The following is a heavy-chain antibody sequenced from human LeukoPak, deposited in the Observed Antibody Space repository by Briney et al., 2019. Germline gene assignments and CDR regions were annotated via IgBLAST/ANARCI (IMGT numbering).Heavy chain of an antibody. J-gene: IGHJ4*02. V-gene: IGHV3-23*01. Sequence: GSLRLPFAASGFTFSSYAMSWVRQAPGKGLEWVSAISGSGGSTYYSDSVKGRFTISRYNSKNTLYLQMNSLRAEDTAVYYCSRGVRGVIIAPPPVYWGQGTLVTVAS. CDR2: ISGSGGST. CDR1: GFTFSSYA. CDR3: SRGVRGVIIAPPPVY. D-gene: IGHD3-10*01.